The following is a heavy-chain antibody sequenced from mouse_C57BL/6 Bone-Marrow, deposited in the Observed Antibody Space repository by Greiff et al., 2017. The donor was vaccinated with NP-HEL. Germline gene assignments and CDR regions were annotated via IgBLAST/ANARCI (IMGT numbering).Heavy chain of an antibody. V-gene: IGHV1-19*01. Sequence: EVQLQQSGPVLVKPGASVKMSCKASGYTFTDYYMNWVKQSHGKSLEWIGVINPYNGGTSYNQKFKGKATLTVDKSSSTAYMELNSLTSEDSAVYYCARGAYDYEEWFAYWGQGTLVTVSA. CDR2: INPYNGGT. CDR1: GYTFTDYY. D-gene: IGHD2-4*01. J-gene: IGHJ3*01. CDR3: ARGAYDYEEWFAY.